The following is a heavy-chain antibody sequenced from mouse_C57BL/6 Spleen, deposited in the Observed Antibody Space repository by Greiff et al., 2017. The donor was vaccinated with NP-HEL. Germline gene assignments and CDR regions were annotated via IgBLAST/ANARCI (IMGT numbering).Heavy chain of an antibody. V-gene: IGHV1-53*01. D-gene: IGHD2-3*01. J-gene: IGHJ1*03. CDR1: GYTFTSYW. CDR3: ARWNDGYLWYFDV. CDR2: INPSNGGT. Sequence: VQLQQSGTELVKPGASVKMSCKASGYTFTSYWMPWVKQRPGQGLEWIGNINPSNGGTKYNEKFKSKATLTVDKSSSTAYMQLSSLTSEDSAVYYCARWNDGYLWYFDVWGTGTTVTVSS.